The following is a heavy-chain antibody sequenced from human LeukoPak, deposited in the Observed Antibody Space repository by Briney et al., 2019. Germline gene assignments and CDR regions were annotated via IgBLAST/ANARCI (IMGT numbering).Heavy chain of an antibody. CDR3: AKDHYYDSSGYSFFDY. CDR1: GFTFSSYG. V-gene: IGHV3-30*18. D-gene: IGHD3-22*01. J-gene: IGHJ4*02. CDR2: ISYDGSNK. Sequence: PGGSLRLSCAASGFTFSSYGMHWVRQAPGKGLEWVAVISYDGSNKYYADSVKGRFTTSRDNSKNTLYLQMNSLRAEDTAVYYCAKDHYYDSSGYSFFDYWGQGTLVTVSS.